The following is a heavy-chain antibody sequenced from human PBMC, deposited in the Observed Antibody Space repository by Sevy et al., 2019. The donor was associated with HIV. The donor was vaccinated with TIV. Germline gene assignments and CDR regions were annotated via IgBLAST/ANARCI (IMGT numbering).Heavy chain of an antibody. CDR3: ARSRRDGYNPKGAFDI. D-gene: IGHD5-12*01. V-gene: IGHV5-51*01. J-gene: IGHJ3*02. CDR2: IYPGDSDT. Sequence: GESLKISCKGSGYSFTSYWIGWVRQMPGKGLEWMWIIYPGDSDTRYSPSFQGQVTISADKSISTAYLQWSSLKASDTAMYYCARSRRDGYNPKGAFDIWGQGTMVTVSS. CDR1: GYSFTSYW.